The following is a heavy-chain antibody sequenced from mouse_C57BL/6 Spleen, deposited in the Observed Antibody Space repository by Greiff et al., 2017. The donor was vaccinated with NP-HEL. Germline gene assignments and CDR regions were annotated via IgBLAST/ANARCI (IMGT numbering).Heavy chain of an antibody. D-gene: IGHD2-10*02. V-gene: IGHV7-3*01. CDR3: ARYILVPDWYFDV. J-gene: IGHJ1*03. CDR2: IRNKANGYTT. CDR1: GFTFTDYY. Sequence: EVQLQESGGGLVQPGGSLSLSCAASGFTFTDYYMSWVRQPPGKALEWLGFIRNKANGYTTEYSASVKGRFTISRDNSQRILYLQMNALRAEDSATYYCARYILVPDWYFDVWGTGTTVTVSS.